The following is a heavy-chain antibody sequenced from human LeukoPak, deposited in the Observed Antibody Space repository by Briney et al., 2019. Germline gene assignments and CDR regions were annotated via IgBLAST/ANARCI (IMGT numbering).Heavy chain of an antibody. Sequence: GGSLRLSCAASGFTFSSYWLHWVRQAPGKGQVWVSRMNTDGSRTDYADSVRGRFTISRDNAWNTLYLQMNSLGVEDTAVYFCASDFTGRDDYWGQGTLVTVSS. CDR2: MNTDGSRT. CDR1: GFTFSSYW. CDR3: ASDFTGRDDY. J-gene: IGHJ4*02. D-gene: IGHD2-8*02. V-gene: IGHV3-74*01.